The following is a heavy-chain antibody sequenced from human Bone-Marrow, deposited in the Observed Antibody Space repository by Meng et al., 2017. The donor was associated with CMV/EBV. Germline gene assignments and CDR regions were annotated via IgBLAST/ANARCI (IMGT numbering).Heavy chain of an antibody. CDR1: GGSISSSSYY. D-gene: IGHD7-27*01. J-gene: IGHJ6*02. CDR2: IYSSGST. Sequence: GSLRLSCTVSGGSISSSSYYWGWIRQPPGKGLEWIGSIYSSGSTYYNPSLKSRVTISVDTSKNQFSLKLSSVTATDTAVFYCATAKQDVWGYYYGMDVWGQGTTVTVSS. V-gene: IGHV4-39*01. CDR3: ATAKQDVWGYYYGMDV.